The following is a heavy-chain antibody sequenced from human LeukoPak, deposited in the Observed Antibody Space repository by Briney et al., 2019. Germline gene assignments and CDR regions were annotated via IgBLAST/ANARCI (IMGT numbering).Heavy chain of an antibody. CDR2: ISSSSAYI. J-gene: IGHJ4*02. CDR3: AREAAYFDY. CDR1: GFTFNNYK. Sequence: GGSLRLSCAASGFTFNNYKMNWVRQAPGKGLEWVSSISSSSAYIYYADSVKGRFTISRDNAKNSLSLQMNSLRAEDTAVYYCAREAAYFDYWGQGTLVTVSS. V-gene: IGHV3-21*01. D-gene: IGHD2-15*01.